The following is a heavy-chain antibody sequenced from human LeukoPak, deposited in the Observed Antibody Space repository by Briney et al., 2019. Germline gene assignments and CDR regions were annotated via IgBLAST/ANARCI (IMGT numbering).Heavy chain of an antibody. V-gene: IGHV4-61*02. Sequence: KSSESLSLTCTVSGGSISSGSYYWSWIRQPAGKGLEWIGRIYTSGSTNYNPSLKSRVTISVDTSKNQFSLKLSSVTAADTAVYYCARADIVDTFIDYWGQGTLVTVSS. CDR3: ARADIVDTFIDY. D-gene: IGHD5-12*01. CDR1: GGSISSGSYY. CDR2: IYTSGST. J-gene: IGHJ4*02.